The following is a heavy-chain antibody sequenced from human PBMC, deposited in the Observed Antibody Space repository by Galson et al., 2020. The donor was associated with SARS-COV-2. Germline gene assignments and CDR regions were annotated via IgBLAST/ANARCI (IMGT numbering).Heavy chain of an antibody. V-gene: IGHV1-18*01. D-gene: IGHD3-22*01. CDR1: GYTFTSYG. Sequence: ASVKVSCKASGYTFTSYGISWVRQAPGQGLEWMGWISAYNGNTNYAQKLQGRVTMTTDTSTSTAYMELRSLRSDDTAVYYCARDGYYDSSGYHIPISSYYYYYGMDVWGQGTTVTVSS. CDR3: ARDGYYDSSGYHIPISSYYYYYGMDV. CDR2: ISAYNGNT. J-gene: IGHJ6*02.